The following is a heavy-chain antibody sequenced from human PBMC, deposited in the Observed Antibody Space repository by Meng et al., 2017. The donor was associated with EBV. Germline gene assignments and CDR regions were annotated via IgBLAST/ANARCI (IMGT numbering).Heavy chain of an antibody. Sequence: VQVLQSGAEVKKTGASVKVSCKASGDTFTSYDINWVRQATGQGLEWMGWMNPNSGNTGYAQKFQGRVTMTRNTSISTAYMELGSLRSEDTAVYYCARGRGVYCSGGSCYPGWFDPWGQGTLVTVS. D-gene: IGHD2-15*01. CDR1: GDTFTSYD. V-gene: IGHV1-8*01. CDR3: ARGRGVYCSGGSCYPGWFDP. CDR2: MNPNSGNT. J-gene: IGHJ5*02.